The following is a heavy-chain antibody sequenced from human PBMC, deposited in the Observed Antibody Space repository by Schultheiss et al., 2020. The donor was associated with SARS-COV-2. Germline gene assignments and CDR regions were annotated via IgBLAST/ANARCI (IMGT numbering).Heavy chain of an antibody. CDR1: GGSISSYY. D-gene: IGHD4-17*01. V-gene: IGHV4-59*01. J-gene: IGHJ4*02. CDR3: ARDEGDYGVPNY. Sequence: SETLSLTCTVSGGSISSYYWSWIRQPPGKGLEWIGYIYYSGSTNYNPSLKSRVTISVDTSKNQFSLKLSSVTAADTAVYYCARDEGDYGVPNYWGQGTLVTVSS. CDR2: IYYSGST.